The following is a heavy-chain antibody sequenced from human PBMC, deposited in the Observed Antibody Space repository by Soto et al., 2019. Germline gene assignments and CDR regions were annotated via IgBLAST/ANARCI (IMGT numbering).Heavy chain of an antibody. V-gene: IGHV3-11*05. J-gene: IGHJ6*02. CDR3: ARDPGGYCSSTSCYEGGWGYYYYGMDV. CDR1: GFTFSDYY. D-gene: IGHD2-2*01. CDR2: ISSSSSYT. Sequence: PGGSLRLCCAASGFTFSDYYMSWIRQAPGKGLEWVSYISSSSSYTNYADSVKGRFTISRDNAKNSLYLQMNSLRAEDTAVYYCARDPGGYCSSTSCYEGGWGYYYYGMDVWAQGTTVTVSS.